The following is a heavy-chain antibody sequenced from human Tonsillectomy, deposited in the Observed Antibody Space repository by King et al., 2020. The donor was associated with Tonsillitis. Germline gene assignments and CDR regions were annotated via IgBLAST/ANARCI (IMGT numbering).Heavy chain of an antibody. J-gene: IGHJ6*02. Sequence: VQLVESGADMKKPGSSVKVSCKASGGTFGNYAFSWVRQAPGQGLEWMGGIIPIFSPPTYAPRFQGRVTITADESTSTVYMELSSLRSGDTAVYFCAGGIFCRYNIAMCSDPWDSHYEMDVWGQGTSVTVSS. CDR3: AGGIFCRYNIAMCSDPWDSHYEMDV. CDR2: IIPIFSPP. D-gene: IGHD2/OR15-2a*01. V-gene: IGHV1-69*01. CDR1: GGTFGNYA.